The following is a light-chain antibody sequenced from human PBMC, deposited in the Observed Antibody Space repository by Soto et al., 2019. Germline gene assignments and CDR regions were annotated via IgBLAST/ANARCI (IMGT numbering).Light chain of an antibody. J-gene: IGKJ4*01. Sequence: IVLTQSPATLSLSPRERATLSCRATQSVLNYVAWYQQKPGQAPRLLIYDAYNRSTGIPARFSGSGSGTDFTLTISSLESEDFAVYYCQQRGSWPLPFGGGTKVEIK. CDR2: DAY. V-gene: IGKV3-11*01. CDR1: QSVLNY. CDR3: QQRGSWPLP.